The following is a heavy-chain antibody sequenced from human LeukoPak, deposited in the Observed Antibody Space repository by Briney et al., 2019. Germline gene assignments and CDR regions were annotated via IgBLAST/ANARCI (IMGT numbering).Heavy chain of an antibody. J-gene: IGHJ3*02. CDR1: GYSISSGYY. CDR3: ARRPDIVVVPAATGGAFDI. Sequence: SETLSLTCTVSGYSISSGYYWGWIRQPPGKGLEWIGSIYYSGSSYYNPSLKSRVTISVDTSKNQFSLKLSSVTAADTAVYYCARRPDIVVVPAATGGAFDIWGQGTMVTVSS. D-gene: IGHD2-2*01. V-gene: IGHV4-38-2*02. CDR2: IYYSGSS.